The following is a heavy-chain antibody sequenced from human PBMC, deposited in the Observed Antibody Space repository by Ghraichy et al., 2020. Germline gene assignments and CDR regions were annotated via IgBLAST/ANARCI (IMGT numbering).Heavy chain of an antibody. J-gene: IGHJ4*02. D-gene: IGHD3-10*01. CDR2: ISNSGGSP. Sequence: GGSLRLSCAASGFTFSSYGMSLVRQAPGGGLEWVSSISNSGGSPYYADSVKGRFTISRDNSKNTLYLQRTRLRAEDTAIYYCADLVTRGQWYFANWGQGTLVSVSS. V-gene: IGHV3-23*01. CDR1: GFTFSSYG. CDR3: ADLVTRGQWYFAN.